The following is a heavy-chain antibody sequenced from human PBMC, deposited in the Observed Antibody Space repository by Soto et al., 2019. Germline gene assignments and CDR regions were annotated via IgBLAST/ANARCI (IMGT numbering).Heavy chain of an antibody. V-gene: IGHV1-69*11. Sequence: QVHLVQSGTEVKKPGSSVKVSCKASGGTFSSSGFSWVRQAPGQGLEWMGMIVPSLDTTNYTQKFQARVPIRADEVTSTGYMELGSLRSEDTAVYYCARCPQPLYNGDSSAVDVWGQGTKVLVSS. CDR3: ARCPQPLYNGDSSAVDV. D-gene: IGHD2-21*02. CDR1: GGTFSSSG. J-gene: IGHJ6*02. CDR2: IVPSLDTT.